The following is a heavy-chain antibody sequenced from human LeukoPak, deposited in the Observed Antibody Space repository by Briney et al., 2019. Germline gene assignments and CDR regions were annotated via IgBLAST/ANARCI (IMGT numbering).Heavy chain of an antibody. V-gene: IGHV1-2*02. Sequence: ASVKVSCKASGYTFTGYYMHWVRQAPGQGLEWMGWINPNSGGTNYAQKFQGRVTMTRDTSISTAYMELSRLRSDDTAVYYCAREIGPRQLHLWGSAFDYWGQGTLVTVSS. CDR2: INPNSGGT. J-gene: IGHJ4*02. CDR1: GYTFTGYY. D-gene: IGHD5-18*01. CDR3: AREIGPRQLHLWGSAFDY.